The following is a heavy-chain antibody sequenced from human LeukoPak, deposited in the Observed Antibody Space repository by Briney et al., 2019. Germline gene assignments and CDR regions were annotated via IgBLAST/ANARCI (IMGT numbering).Heavy chain of an antibody. J-gene: IGHJ4*02. CDR3: ARGLRRRQWLRNLDY. D-gene: IGHD6-19*01. CDR1: GGSISSYY. Sequence: PSETPSLTCTVSGGSISSYYWSWIRQPAGKGLEWIGRIYTSGSTNYNPSLKSRVTMSVDTSKNQFSLKLSSVTAADTAVYYCARGLRRRQWLRNLDYWGQGTLVTVSS. V-gene: IGHV4-4*07. CDR2: IYTSGST.